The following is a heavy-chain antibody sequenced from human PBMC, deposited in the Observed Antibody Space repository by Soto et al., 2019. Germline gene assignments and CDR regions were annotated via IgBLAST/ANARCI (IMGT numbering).Heavy chain of an antibody. D-gene: IGHD6-19*01. V-gene: IGHV1-69*02. CDR2: IIPILSIA. CDR1: GGNFSSDT. Sequence: QVQLVQSGTEVKKPGSSVKVSCKASGGNFSSDTINWVRQAPGQGLEWMGRIIPILSIANYAQKFQGRVTITADKSMTTAYMELTSLKSEDTAVYYCATSPIAATVDSSDNNWIDPWGQGPLVIVSS. CDR3: ATSPIAATVDSSDNNWIDP. J-gene: IGHJ5*02.